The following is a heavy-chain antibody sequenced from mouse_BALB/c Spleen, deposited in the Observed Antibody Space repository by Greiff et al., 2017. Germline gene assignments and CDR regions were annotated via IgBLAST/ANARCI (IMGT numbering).Heavy chain of an antibody. J-gene: IGHJ2*01. CDR3: ARSELLRYYFDY. CDR2: ISSGSSTI. D-gene: IGHD1-1*01. Sequence: EVMLVESGGGLVQPGGSRKLSCAASGLTFSSFGMHWVRQAPEKGLEWVAYISSGSSTIYYADTVKGRFTISRDNPKNTLFLQMTSLRSEDTAMYYCARSELLRYYFDYWGQGTTLTVSS. CDR1: GLTFSSFG. V-gene: IGHV5-17*02.